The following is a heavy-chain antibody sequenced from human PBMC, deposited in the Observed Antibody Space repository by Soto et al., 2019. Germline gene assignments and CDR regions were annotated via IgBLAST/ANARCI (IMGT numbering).Heavy chain of an antibody. CDR2: IIPIFGTA. J-gene: IGHJ3*02. D-gene: IGHD3-22*01. CDR3: ATYDSSGYGRPDAFDI. CDR1: GGTFSSYA. Sequence: QVQLVQSGAEVKKPGSSVKVSCKASGGTFSSYAISWVRQAPGQGLEWMGGIIPIFGTANYAQKFQGRVTITADKSTSTAYMELSSLRSEDTAVYYCATYDSSGYGRPDAFDIWGQGPMVTVSS. V-gene: IGHV1-69*06.